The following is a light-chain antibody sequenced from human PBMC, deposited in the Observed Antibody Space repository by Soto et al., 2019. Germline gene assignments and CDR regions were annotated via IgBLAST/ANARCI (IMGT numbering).Light chain of an antibody. J-gene: IGKJ2*01. CDR1: QSISSY. CDR2: AAS. CDR3: QQSYSTPLYT. Sequence: DIQMTQSPSSLSASVGDRVTITCRASQSISSYLNWYQQKPGKAPKLLIYAASSLQSGVPSRFSGSGSGTDFTLTINSLQPEEFATYYCQQSYSTPLYTFGQWTKLDIK. V-gene: IGKV1-39*01.